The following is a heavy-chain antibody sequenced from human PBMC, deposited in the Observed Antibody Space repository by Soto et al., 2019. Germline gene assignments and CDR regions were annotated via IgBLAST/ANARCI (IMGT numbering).Heavy chain of an antibody. CDR2: IYYSGST. V-gene: IGHV4-39*01. Sequence: SETLSLTCTVSGGSISSSSYYWGWIRQPPGKGLEWIGSIYYSGSTYYNPSLKSRVTISVDTSKNQFSLKLSSVTAADTAVYYCARHRSSGFRFYYYYGMDVWGQGTTVTVSS. J-gene: IGHJ6*02. D-gene: IGHD6-19*01. CDR1: GGSISSSSYY. CDR3: ARHRSSGFRFYYYYGMDV.